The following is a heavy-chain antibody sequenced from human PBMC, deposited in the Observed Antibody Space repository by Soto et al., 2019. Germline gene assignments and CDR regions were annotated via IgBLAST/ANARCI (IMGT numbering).Heavy chain of an antibody. V-gene: IGHV4-61*01. Sequence: PAGTLALTGTVSGASVISGRYYGTCIRQPPWKRLEWIGYMSYNGSTNYNPSLKSRVTISVDTTKNQFSLKVTSLAAVDTAIYFCARFVGWHPLSDTWGPGTQVTVSS. J-gene: IGHJ5*02. D-gene: IGHD1-26*01. CDR3: ARFVGWHPLSDT. CDR2: MSYNGST. CDR1: GASVISGRYY.